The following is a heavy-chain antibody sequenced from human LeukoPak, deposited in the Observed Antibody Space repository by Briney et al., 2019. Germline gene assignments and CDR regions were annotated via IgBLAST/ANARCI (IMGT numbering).Heavy chain of an antibody. CDR1: GFTFSSYA. V-gene: IGHV3-23*01. Sequence: GGSLRLSCAASGFTFSSYAMSWVRQAPGKGLEWVSAISGSGGSTYYADSVKGRFTISRDNSKNTLYLQMNSLRAEVTAVYYCAKKAYDFWSGYSDYWGQGTLVTVSS. D-gene: IGHD3-3*01. CDR3: AKKAYDFWSGYSDY. CDR2: ISGSGGST. J-gene: IGHJ4*02.